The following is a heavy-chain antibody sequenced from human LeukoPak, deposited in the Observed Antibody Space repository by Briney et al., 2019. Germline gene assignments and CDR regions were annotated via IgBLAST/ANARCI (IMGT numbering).Heavy chain of an antibody. CDR2: ISYDGSNK. V-gene: IGHV3-30-3*01. Sequence: GGSLRLSCAASGFTFSSYAMHWVRQAPGKGLEWVAVISYDGSNKYYADSVKGRLTISRDNSKNTLYLQMNSLRAEDTAVYYCAREGVVPFDYWGQGTLVTVSS. CDR3: AREGVVPFDY. D-gene: IGHD3-22*01. CDR1: GFTFSSYA. J-gene: IGHJ4*02.